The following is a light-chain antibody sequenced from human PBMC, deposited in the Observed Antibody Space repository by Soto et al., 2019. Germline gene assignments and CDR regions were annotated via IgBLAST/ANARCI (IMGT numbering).Light chain of an antibody. CDR1: QSVSSY. Sequence: IVLTQSPATLSFSPCERATLSCRASQSVSSYLAWYQQKPGQAPRLLIYGASTRATGIPARFSGSGSGTEFTLAISSLQSEDFAVYYCQQYNDWPRTFGQGTKVDIK. CDR3: QQYNDWPRT. CDR2: GAS. J-gene: IGKJ1*01. V-gene: IGKV3-15*01.